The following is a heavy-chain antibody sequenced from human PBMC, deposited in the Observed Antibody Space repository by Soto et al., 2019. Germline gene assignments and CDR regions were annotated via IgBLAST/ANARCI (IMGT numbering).Heavy chain of an antibody. CDR1: GGSINSGGYYW. V-gene: IGHV3-74*01. CDR3: AREIVVLLNAVYYYYGMDV. J-gene: IGHJ6*02. D-gene: IGHD2-2*01. Sequence: PSETLSLTCTVSGGSINSGGYYWMHWVRQAPGKGLEWLSHINSDGSDGSTTAYADSVKGRFTISRDNAKNTLYLQMNNVRAEDTAVYYCAREIVVLLNAVYYYYGMDVWGQGTTVTVSS. CDR2: INSDGSDGSTT.